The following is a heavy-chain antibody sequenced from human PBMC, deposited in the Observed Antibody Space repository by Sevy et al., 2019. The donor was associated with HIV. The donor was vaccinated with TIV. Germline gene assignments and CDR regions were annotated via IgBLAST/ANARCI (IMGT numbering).Heavy chain of an antibody. J-gene: IGHJ4*02. CDR3: ARADRITMPVDY. D-gene: IGHD3-10*01. Sequence: SETLSLSCTVSGGSISSGDYYWSWIRQPPGKGLEWIGYIYYSGSTYYNPSLKSRVTISVDTSKNQFSLKLSSVTAADTAVYYCARADRITMPVDYWGQGTLVTVSS. V-gene: IGHV4-30-4*01. CDR1: GGSISSGDYY. CDR2: IYYSGST.